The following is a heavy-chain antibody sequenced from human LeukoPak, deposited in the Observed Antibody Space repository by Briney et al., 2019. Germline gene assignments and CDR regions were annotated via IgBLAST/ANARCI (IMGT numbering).Heavy chain of an antibody. Sequence: GGSLRLSCAASGFTFSSYSMNWVRQAPGKGLEWVSYISSSSSTIYYADSVKGRFTISRDNAKNSLYLQMNSLRAEDTAVYYCARGGHIVVVPAATDFDYWGQGTLVTVSS. CDR2: ISSSSSTI. CDR1: GFTFSSYS. J-gene: IGHJ4*02. D-gene: IGHD2-2*01. V-gene: IGHV3-48*01. CDR3: ARGGHIVVVPAATDFDY.